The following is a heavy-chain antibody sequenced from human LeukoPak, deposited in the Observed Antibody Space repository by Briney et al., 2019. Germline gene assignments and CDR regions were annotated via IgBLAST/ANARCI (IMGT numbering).Heavy chain of an antibody. CDR3: AKGECCSGGSCYSYGY. V-gene: IGHV3-23*01. J-gene: IGHJ4*02. CDR1: GFTFSSYG. Sequence: GGSLRLSCAASGFTFSSYGMSWVRQAPGKGLEWVSAISGSGGSTYYADSVKGRFTISRDNSKNTLYLQMNSLRAEDTAVYYCAKGECCSGGSCYSYGYWGQGTLVTVSS. CDR2: ISGSGGST. D-gene: IGHD2-15*01.